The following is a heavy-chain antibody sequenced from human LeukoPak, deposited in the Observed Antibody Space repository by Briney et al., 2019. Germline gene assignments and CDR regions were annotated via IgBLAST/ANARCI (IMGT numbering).Heavy chain of an antibody. CDR3: ARRAVFGVVKFYYYYYMDV. CDR2: INHSGST. Sequence: SETLSLTCAVYGGSFSGYYWSWIRQPPGKGLEWIGEINHSGSTNYNPSLKSRVTISVDTSKNQFSLKLSSVTAADTAVCYCARRAVFGVVKFYYYYYMDVWGKGTTVTVSS. CDR1: GGSFSGYY. V-gene: IGHV4-34*01. D-gene: IGHD3-3*01. J-gene: IGHJ6*03.